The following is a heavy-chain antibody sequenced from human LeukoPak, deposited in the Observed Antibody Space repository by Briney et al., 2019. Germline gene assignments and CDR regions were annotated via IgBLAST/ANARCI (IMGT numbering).Heavy chain of an antibody. Sequence: GRSLRVSCAASGFIFSNYGMHWVRQAPGKGLEWVAVIWYDGSNKYYADSVKGRFTISRDNSKNTVYLQMNSLRAEDTAVYYCARGLRNTYTFDIWGQGTMVTVSS. D-gene: IGHD2-2*02. CDR3: ARGLRNTYTFDI. CDR2: IWYDGSNK. V-gene: IGHV3-33*01. J-gene: IGHJ3*02. CDR1: GFIFSNYG.